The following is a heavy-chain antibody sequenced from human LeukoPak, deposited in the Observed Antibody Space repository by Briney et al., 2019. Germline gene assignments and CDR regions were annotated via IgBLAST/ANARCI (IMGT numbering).Heavy chain of an antibody. CDR3: AKEGGYCSSTSCYPMYFDY. V-gene: IGHV3-23*01. Sequence: GGSLRLSCAASGFTFSGYAMSWVRQAPGKGLEWVSAISGSGGSTYYADSVKGRFTISRDNSKNTLYLQMNSLRAEDTAVYYCAKEGGYCSSTSCYPMYFDYWGQGTLVTVSS. J-gene: IGHJ4*02. CDR1: GFTFSGYA. D-gene: IGHD2-2*01. CDR2: ISGSGGST.